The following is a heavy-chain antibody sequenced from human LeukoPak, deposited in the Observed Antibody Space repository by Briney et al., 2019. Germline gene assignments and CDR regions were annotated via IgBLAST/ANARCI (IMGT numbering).Heavy chain of an antibody. CDR1: GGTFSSYG. CDR3: ARSYYYDSSGYPDY. V-gene: IGHV1-8*01. Sequence: ASVKVSCKASGGTFSSYGINWVRQAPGQGLEWMGWMNPNSGNTGYAQKFQGRVTMTRDTSISTAYMELSRLRSDDTAVYYCARSYYYDSSGYPDYWGQGTLVTVSS. D-gene: IGHD3-22*01. J-gene: IGHJ4*02. CDR2: MNPNSGNT.